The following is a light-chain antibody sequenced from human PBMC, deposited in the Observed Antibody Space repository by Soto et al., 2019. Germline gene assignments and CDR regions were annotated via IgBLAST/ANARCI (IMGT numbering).Light chain of an antibody. CDR1: SSDVGGYNY. CDR2: EVS. CDR3: NSYTGSSPFWV. V-gene: IGLV2-14*01. Sequence: QSALTQPASVSGSPGQSITISCTGTSSDVGGYNYVSWYQQYPGKAPKLIIYEVSNRPSGVSSRFSGFKSGNTASLTISGLQAEDEADYYCNSYTGSSPFWVFGGGTKLTVL. J-gene: IGLJ3*02.